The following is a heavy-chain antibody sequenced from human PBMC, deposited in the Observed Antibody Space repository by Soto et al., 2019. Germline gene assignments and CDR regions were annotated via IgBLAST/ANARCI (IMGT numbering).Heavy chain of an antibody. D-gene: IGHD3-10*01. J-gene: IGHJ4*02. CDR2: ISWNSGSI. V-gene: IGHV3-9*01. CDR1: GFTFDDYA. Sequence: GGSLRLSCAASGFTFDDYAMHWVRQAPGKGLEWVSGISWNSGSIGYADSVKGRFTISRDNAKNSLYLQMNSLRAEDTALYYCAKDSYYGSGSYAYFDYWGQGTLVTVSS. CDR3: AKDSYYGSGSYAYFDY.